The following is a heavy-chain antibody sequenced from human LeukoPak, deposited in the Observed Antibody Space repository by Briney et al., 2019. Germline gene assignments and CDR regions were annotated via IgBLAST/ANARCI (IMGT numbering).Heavy chain of an antibody. CDR2: MYYSGST. CDR3: ASQRSSTSLYYYYYMDV. J-gene: IGHJ6*03. D-gene: IGHD2-2*01. V-gene: IGHV4-30-4*01. CDR1: GGSISSGDYY. Sequence: KPSETLSLTCTVSGGSISSGDYYWSWIRQPPGKGLEWIAYMYYSGSTYYNPSLKSRVTISVDTSKNQFSLKLSSVTAADTAVYYCASQRSSTSLYYYYYMDVWGKGTTVTVSS.